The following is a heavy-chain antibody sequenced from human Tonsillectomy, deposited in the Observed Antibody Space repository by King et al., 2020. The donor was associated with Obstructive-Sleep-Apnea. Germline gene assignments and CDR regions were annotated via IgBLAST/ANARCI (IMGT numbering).Heavy chain of an antibody. Sequence: VQLVESGGGLVQPGGSLRLSCAASGFTFSSYAMSWVRQSPGRGLEWVSSISCNGGTTYYADSVKGRFTISRDNSKNTLYMQMNSLRAEDTAVYYCAKDRGGYSSSPFDCWGQGTLVTVSS. CDR3: AKDRGGYSSSPFDC. V-gene: IGHV3-23*04. CDR2: ISCNGGTT. J-gene: IGHJ4*02. D-gene: IGHD6-6*01. CDR1: GFTFSSYA.